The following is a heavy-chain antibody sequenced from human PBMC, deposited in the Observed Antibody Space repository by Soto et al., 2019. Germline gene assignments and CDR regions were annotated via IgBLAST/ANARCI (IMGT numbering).Heavy chain of an antibody. J-gene: IGHJ5*02. CDR2: VYDSGSA. V-gene: IGHV4-59*01. D-gene: IGHD6-19*01. CDR1: GVSITSFY. CDR3: ARGFSSMSWFAP. Sequence: SETLSLTCTVSGVSITSFYWNWIRQPPGKGLEWIGCVYDSGSAYFNPSLKSRVTMSVGTSGTQFSLKLRTVTAADTAVYYCARGFSSMSWFAPWGEGTLVT.